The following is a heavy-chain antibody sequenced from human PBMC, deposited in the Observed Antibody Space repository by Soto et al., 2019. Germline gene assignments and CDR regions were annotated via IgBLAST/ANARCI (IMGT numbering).Heavy chain of an antibody. D-gene: IGHD2-8*02. CDR3: ARHEGWTGPDH. CDR1: GACIGSGCW. Sequence: PXASLWLTSAVCGACIGSGCWWSWFRQPPGKGLEWIAEIFHDGNTNYSPSLKSRVTISVDKSQNQFSLNVYSVTAADTAVYYCARHEGWTGPDHCGQGTLVTVSS. V-gene: IGHV4-4*02. J-gene: IGHJ5*02. CDR2: IFHDGNT.